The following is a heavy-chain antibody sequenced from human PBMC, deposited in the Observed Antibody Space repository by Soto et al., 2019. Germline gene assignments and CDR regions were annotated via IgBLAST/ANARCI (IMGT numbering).Heavy chain of an antibody. Sequence: QVQLLQSGAEVKKPGSSVKVSCKTSGGTFSSYAINWVRQAPGQGLEWMGGIVPMFGTAKNAQKFQGRVTITADESTSTAYMELTSLRSDDTAVYYCARLEQQLVDYWYFDLCGRGTLVTVSS. CDR1: GGTFSSYA. CDR3: ARLEQQLVDYWYFDL. V-gene: IGHV1-69*12. J-gene: IGHJ2*01. D-gene: IGHD6-13*01. CDR2: IVPMFGTA.